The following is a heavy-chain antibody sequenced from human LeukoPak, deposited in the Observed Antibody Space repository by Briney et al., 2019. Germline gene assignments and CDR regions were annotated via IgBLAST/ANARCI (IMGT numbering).Heavy chain of an antibody. CDR1: GFTFSSYA. D-gene: IGHD4-17*01. CDR2: IKQDGSEK. Sequence: QPGGSLRLSCAASGFTFSSYAMSWVRQAPGKGLEWVANIKQDGSEKYYVDSVKGRFTISRDNAKNSLYLQMNSLRAEDTAVYYCARDLTTVVTRHYYYYYGMDVWGQGTTVTVSS. J-gene: IGHJ6*02. V-gene: IGHV3-7*01. CDR3: ARDLTTVVTRHYYYYYGMDV.